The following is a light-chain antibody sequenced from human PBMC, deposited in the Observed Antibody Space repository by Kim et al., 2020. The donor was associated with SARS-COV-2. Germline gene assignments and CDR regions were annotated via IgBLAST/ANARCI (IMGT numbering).Light chain of an antibody. Sequence: GQSITISCTGTASDVGNYNLVSWYQHHPGKVPKLMIYEVNKRPSGISNRFSGSKSGNTASLTISGLQAEDEADYYCCSYARYSTFVFATGTKVTVL. CDR1: ASDVGNYNL. J-gene: IGLJ1*01. CDR3: CSYARYSTFV. V-gene: IGLV2-23*02. CDR2: EVN.